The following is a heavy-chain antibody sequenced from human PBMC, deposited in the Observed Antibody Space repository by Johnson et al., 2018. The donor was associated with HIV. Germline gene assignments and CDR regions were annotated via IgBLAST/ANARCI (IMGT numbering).Heavy chain of an antibody. D-gene: IGHD6-13*01. CDR3: AKDKAAAAASDAFDI. V-gene: IGHV3-30*18. CDR2: ISYDGSNK. J-gene: IGHJ3*02. Sequence: QVQLVESGGGVVQPWRSLRLSCAASGFSVSSYGMHWVRQAPGKGLEWVAVISYDGSNKYYADSVKGRFTISRDNSKNTLYLQMNSLRAEDTAVYYCAKDKAAAAASDAFDIWGQGTMVTVSS. CDR1: GFSVSSYG.